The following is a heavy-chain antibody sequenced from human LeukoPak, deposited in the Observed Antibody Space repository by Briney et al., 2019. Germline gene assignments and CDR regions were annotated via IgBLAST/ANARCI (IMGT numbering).Heavy chain of an antibody. CDR1: GFTFSSYG. V-gene: IGHV3-33*01. J-gene: IGHJ5*02. CDR2: IWYDGSNK. Sequence: GGSLRLSCAASGFTFSSYGMHWVRQAPRKGLEWVAVIWYDGSNKYYADSVKGGFTISRDNSKNTLYLQMNSLRAEDTAVYFCASGKYRYGDNWFDPWGQGTLVTVSS. D-gene: IGHD5-18*01. CDR3: ASGKYRYGDNWFDP.